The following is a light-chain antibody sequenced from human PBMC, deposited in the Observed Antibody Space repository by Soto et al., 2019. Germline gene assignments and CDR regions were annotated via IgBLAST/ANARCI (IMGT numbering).Light chain of an antibody. CDR3: CSYAGSYTHV. J-gene: IGLJ1*01. CDR2: DVS. Sequence: QSALTQPRSVSGSPGQSVTISCTGTSSDVGGYNYVSWYQQHPGKAPKLMIYDVSKRPSGVPDRFSGSKSGNMASLTISGLQAEDEAGYYCCSYAGSYTHVFGTGTKLTVL. CDR1: SSDVGGYNY. V-gene: IGLV2-11*01.